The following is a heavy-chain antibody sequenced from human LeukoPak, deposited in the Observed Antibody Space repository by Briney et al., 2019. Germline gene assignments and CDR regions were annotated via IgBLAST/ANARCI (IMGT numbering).Heavy chain of an antibody. CDR3: ARGYYYRG. J-gene: IGHJ4*02. Sequence: SETLSPTCTVSGGSVSSENSYWSWIRQPAGKGLEWIGRIYADGSSTYNPSLKSRVTISVDTSKNQFSLRLTSMTAADTAVYYCARGYYYRGWGQGTLVTVSS. CDR2: IYADGSS. V-gene: IGHV4-61*02. D-gene: IGHD3-10*01. CDR1: GGSVSSENSY.